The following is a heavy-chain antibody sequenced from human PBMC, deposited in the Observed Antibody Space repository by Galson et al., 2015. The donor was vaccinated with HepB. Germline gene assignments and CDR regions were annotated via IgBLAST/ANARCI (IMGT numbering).Heavy chain of an antibody. V-gene: IGHV1-18*01. D-gene: IGHD6-13*01. CDR2: ISPYNGNT. CDR3: ARDWRVGPGSWDSRLDY. Sequence: SVKVSCKASGYTFVSYGISWVRQAPGQGLEWMGWISPYNGNTNYAQKLQGRVTMTTDTSTSSIYMSLRSLRSDDTAVYYCARDWRVGPGSWDSRLDYWGQGTLVTVSS. J-gene: IGHJ4*02. CDR1: GYTFVSYG.